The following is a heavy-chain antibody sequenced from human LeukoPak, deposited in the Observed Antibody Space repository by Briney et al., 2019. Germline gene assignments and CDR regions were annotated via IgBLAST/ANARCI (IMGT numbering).Heavy chain of an antibody. V-gene: IGHV1-69*13. CDR1: GGTFSSYA. CDR3: AAPRDPTGYYGMDV. CDR2: IIPIFGTA. J-gene: IGHJ6*02. Sequence: ASVKVSCKASGGTFSSYAISWVRQAPGQGLEWMGGIIPIFGTANYAQKFQGRVTITADESTSTAYMELSSLRSEDTAVYYCAAPRDPTGYYGMDVWGQGTTVTVSS.